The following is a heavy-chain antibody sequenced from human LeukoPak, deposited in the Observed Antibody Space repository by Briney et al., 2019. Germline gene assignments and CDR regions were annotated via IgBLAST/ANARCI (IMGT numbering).Heavy chain of an antibody. J-gene: IGHJ4*02. CDR2: ISAGNGNT. CDR1: GYTFTSYA. CDR3: ARELGIAAAGTGELDY. Sequence: ASVKVSCKASGYTFTSYAMHWVRQAPGQRLEWMGWISAGNGNTKYSQKFQGRVTITRDTSASTAYMELSSLRSEDTAVYYCARELGIAAAGTGELDYWGQGTLATVSS. D-gene: IGHD6-13*01. V-gene: IGHV1-3*01.